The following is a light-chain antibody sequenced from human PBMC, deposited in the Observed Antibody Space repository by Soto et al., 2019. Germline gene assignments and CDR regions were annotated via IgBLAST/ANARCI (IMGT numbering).Light chain of an antibody. CDR2: SAY. CDR3: QQYNTWPFT. V-gene: IGKV3D-15*01. CDR1: QSVNID. Sequence: EILLTQSPATLSVSPGERATLSCRASQSVNIDVVWYQQKPGQAPKLLMFSAYARDTGIPARFIGGGSETEVTLNISSLQHEDSAVYYFQQYNTWPFTFGPGPKVDIK. J-gene: IGKJ3*01.